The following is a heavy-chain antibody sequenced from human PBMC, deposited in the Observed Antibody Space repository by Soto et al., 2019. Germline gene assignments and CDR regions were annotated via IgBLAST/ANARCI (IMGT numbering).Heavy chain of an antibody. Sequence: EVQLVESGGGLVQPGGSLRLSCAASGFTFSNYCMTWVRQAPGKGLGWVANIKQDGSEKYYVDSVKGRFTISRDNAKNALYLQMNSLRAEDTAVYYCARADNDFSFDYWGQGALVTVSS. CDR3: ARADNDFSFDY. J-gene: IGHJ4*02. D-gene: IGHD3-3*01. CDR2: IKQDGSEK. CDR1: GFTFSNYC. V-gene: IGHV3-7*01.